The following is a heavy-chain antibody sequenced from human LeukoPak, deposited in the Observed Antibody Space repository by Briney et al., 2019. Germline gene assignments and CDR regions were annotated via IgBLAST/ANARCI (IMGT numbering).Heavy chain of an antibody. CDR2: IGTSSTYT. CDR3: VRVLTVTFDS. CDR1: GFTFGDYY. J-gene: IGHJ4*02. V-gene: IGHV3-11*06. Sequence: GGSLRLSCVASGFTFGDYYMSWIRQAPGKGLEWVSYIGTSSTYTNNADSVKGRFTISRDNSKNTLYLQMNSLRAEDTAVYYCVRVLTVTFDSWGQGTLVTVSS. D-gene: IGHD4-17*01.